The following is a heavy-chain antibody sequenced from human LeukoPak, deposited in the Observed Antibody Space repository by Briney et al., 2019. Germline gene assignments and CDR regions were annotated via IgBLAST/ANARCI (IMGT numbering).Heavy chain of an antibody. CDR3: ARGGKVWFDP. CDR1: GGSISSGGYY. Sequence: PSQTLSLTCTVSGGSISSGGYYWSWIRQHPGKGLEWIGYIYYSGSTYYIPSLKSRVTISVDTSKNQFSLKLSSVTAADTAVYYCARGGKVWFDPWGQGTLVTVSS. CDR2: IYYSGST. J-gene: IGHJ5*02. V-gene: IGHV4-31*03. D-gene: IGHD1-26*01.